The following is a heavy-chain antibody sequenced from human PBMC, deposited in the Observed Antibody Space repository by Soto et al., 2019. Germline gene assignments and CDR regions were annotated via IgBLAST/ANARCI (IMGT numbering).Heavy chain of an antibody. Sequence: GGSLRLSCAASGFTFSSYGMHWVRQAPGKGLEWVAVISYDGSNKYYADSVKGLFTISRDNSKNTLYLQMNSLRAEDTAVYYCAKGMDVWGQGTTVTVSS. CDR2: ISYDGSNK. J-gene: IGHJ6*02. CDR1: GFTFSSYG. CDR3: AKGMDV. V-gene: IGHV3-30*18.